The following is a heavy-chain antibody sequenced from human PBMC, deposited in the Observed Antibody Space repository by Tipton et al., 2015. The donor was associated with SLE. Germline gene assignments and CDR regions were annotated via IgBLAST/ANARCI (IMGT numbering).Heavy chain of an antibody. Sequence: GSLRLSCAASGFTFSSYSMNWVRQAPGKGLEWVSSISSSSSYIYYADSVKGRFTISRDNAKNSLYLQMNSLRAEDTAVYYCARGSGSYWGWFDPWGQGTLVTVSS. J-gene: IGHJ5*02. V-gene: IGHV3-21*01. CDR1: GFTFSSYS. CDR3: ARGSGSYWGWFDP. D-gene: IGHD3-10*01. CDR2: ISSSSSYI.